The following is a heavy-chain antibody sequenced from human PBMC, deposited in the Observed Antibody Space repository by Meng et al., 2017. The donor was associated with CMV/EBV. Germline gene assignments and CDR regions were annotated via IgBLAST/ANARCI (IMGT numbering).Heavy chain of an antibody. Sequence: SGPTLVKPTQTLTLTCTFSGFSLSTSGGGVGWIRQPPGKALEWLALIYWNDDKRYSPPLKSRLTITKDTSKNQVVLTMTNMDPVDTATYYCAHRRSEYYYYGMDVWGQGTTVTVSS. CDR2: IYWNDDK. J-gene: IGHJ6*02. D-gene: IGHD1-26*01. V-gene: IGHV2-5*01. CDR1: GFSLSTSGGG. CDR3: AHRRSEYYYYGMDV.